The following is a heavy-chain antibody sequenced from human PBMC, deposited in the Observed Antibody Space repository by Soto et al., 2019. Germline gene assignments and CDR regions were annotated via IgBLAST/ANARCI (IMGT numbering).Heavy chain of an antibody. J-gene: IGHJ4*02. CDR1: GFNFSSYA. CDR3: ARGLEGGYYFAY. V-gene: IGHV3-23*01. CDR2: ITTSGDRS. D-gene: IGHD3-10*01. Sequence: EVQLLESGGRLIQPGGSLRLSCAASGFNFSSYAMSWIRQAPGKGPEWVAGITTSGDRSGYADSVKGRFTVSRDNSQNTMYLQLNSLRGDDTAIYYCARGLEGGYYFAYLGQGTLVTVSS.